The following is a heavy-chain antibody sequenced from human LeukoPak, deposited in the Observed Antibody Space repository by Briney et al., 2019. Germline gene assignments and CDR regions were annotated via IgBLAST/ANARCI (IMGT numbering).Heavy chain of an antibody. Sequence: ASVTVSCTASGYIFTSYDISWVRQAPGQGLEWMGWISTYNSNTNSAQKFQDRVTMTTDTSTSTAYMELRSLRSDDTAVYYCGRYGYRNDKYYFDFWGQGTRVTVSS. CDR3: GRYGYRNDKYYFDF. CDR1: GYIFTSYD. V-gene: IGHV1-18*01. D-gene: IGHD6-13*01. J-gene: IGHJ4*02. CDR2: ISTYNSNT.